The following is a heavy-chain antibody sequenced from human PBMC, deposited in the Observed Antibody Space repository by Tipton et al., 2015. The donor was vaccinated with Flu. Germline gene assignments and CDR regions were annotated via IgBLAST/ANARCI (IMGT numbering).Heavy chain of an antibody. V-gene: IGHV4-4*07. Sequence: TLSLTCTVSGGSIRSDYWSWIRQPAGTGPEWIGRIYSSGATNYNPSLKLRVTISVDMSQNQFSLSLSSVTAADTAVYYCVRCKSGSYCHCFYYWGQGTLVTVSS. J-gene: IGHJ4*02. CDR3: VRCKSGSYCHCFYY. CDR1: GGSIRSDY. D-gene: IGHD1-26*01. CDR2: IYSSGAT.